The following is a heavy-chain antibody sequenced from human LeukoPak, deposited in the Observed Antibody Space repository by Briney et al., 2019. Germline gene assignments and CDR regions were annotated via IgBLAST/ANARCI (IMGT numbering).Heavy chain of an antibody. V-gene: IGHV3-30*03. Sequence: GGSLRLSCEASGYRFSGYGISWLRQTPGKGLEWVAAISADGSIGYYADSVKGRFTISRDNSKNTLYLQMNSLRAEDTAVYYCARDQVVVIVLLDYWGQGTLVTVSS. CDR3: ARDQVVVIVLLDY. CDR1: GYRFSGYG. J-gene: IGHJ4*02. CDR2: ISADGSIG. D-gene: IGHD3-22*01.